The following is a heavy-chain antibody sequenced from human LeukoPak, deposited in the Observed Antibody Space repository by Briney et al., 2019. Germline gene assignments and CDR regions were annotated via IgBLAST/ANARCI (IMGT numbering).Heavy chain of an antibody. D-gene: IGHD1-26*01. Sequence: SETLSLTCTVSGGSISSYYWSWIRQPPGKGLEWIGYISYGGATSYNPSLKRRVTISVDSPKDRFSLRLSSLTAADTALYYCARHGGTLDYFDYWGPGSLVTVSS. V-gene: IGHV4-59*08. CDR2: ISYGGAT. CDR3: ARHGGTLDYFDY. J-gene: IGHJ4*02. CDR1: GGSISSYY.